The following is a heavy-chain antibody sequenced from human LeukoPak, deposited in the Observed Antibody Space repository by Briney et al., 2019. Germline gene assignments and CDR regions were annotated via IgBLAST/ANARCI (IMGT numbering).Heavy chain of an antibody. Sequence: SETLPLTCTVSGGSVSSYYWSWIRQPPGKGLEWIGYIHNSGSTNYNASLKSRVAISVDTSKNQFSLKLSSVTAADTAVYYCAREIRAYYYDSSGYDPPNWFDPWGQGTLVTVSS. D-gene: IGHD3-22*01. CDR2: IHNSGST. J-gene: IGHJ5*02. CDR3: AREIRAYYYDSSGYDPPNWFDP. CDR1: GGSVSSYY. V-gene: IGHV4-59*02.